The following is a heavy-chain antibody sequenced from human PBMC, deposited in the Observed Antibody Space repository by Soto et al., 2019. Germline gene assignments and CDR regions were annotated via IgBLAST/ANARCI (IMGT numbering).Heavy chain of an antibody. Sequence: EAQVLESGGGLVQHGGSLRLSWVDSGFTFSSYAMSWVRKAPGKGLEWVSTIPGSGDATYYTDSVKGRFTISRDNSKSTLYLQMNSLSADEPAVYYCVKDKLELRDAYDVWGQGTRVTVSS. D-gene: IGHD1-7*01. CDR1: GFTFSSYA. CDR2: IPGSGDAT. CDR3: VKDKLELRDAYDV. V-gene: IGHV3-23*01. J-gene: IGHJ3*01.